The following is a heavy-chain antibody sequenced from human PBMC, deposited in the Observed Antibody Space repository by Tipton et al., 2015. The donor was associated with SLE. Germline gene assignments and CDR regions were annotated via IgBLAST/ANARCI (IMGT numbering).Heavy chain of an antibody. V-gene: IGHV3-7*01. CDR3: ARDAWSEDY. CDR1: GFTFSRYW. CDR2: INQDGSEK. D-gene: IGHD2-15*01. Sequence: GSLRLSCAASGFTFSRYWLSWVRQSPGKGLEWLANINQDGSEKYYVDSVKGRFTISRDNSKNTLYLQTNSLRAEDTAVYYCARDAWSEDYWGQGTLVTVSS. J-gene: IGHJ4*02.